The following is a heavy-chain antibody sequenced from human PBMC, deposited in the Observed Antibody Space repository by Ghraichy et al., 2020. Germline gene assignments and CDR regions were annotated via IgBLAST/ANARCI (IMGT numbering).Heavy chain of an antibody. CDR3: ARHGCRGYFDY. V-gene: IGHV4-59*08. D-gene: IGHD6-13*01. CDR2: ISYSGAT. CDR1: GGSINNYW. Sequence: SETLSLTCTVSGGSINNYWWSWIRQPPGRGLEWIGYISYSGATSYNPSLKSPITISVDTSKNQFSLKLTSVTAADTAVYYCARHGCRGYFDYWGQGSLVTVS. J-gene: IGHJ4*02.